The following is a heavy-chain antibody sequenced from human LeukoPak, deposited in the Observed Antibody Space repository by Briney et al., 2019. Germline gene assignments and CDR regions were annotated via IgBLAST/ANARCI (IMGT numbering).Heavy chain of an antibody. D-gene: IGHD4-17*01. CDR1: GGSLSTSSYY. V-gene: IGHV4-39*02. Sequence: SETLSLTCTVSGGSLSTSSYYWGWIRQPPGKGLEWIGSTYFNGRTYYNPSLKSRITISVDTSKNQFSLKLSSVTAADTAVYYCARDFGDYGLFDYWGQGTLVTVSS. CDR3: ARDFGDYGLFDY. J-gene: IGHJ4*02. CDR2: TYFNGRT.